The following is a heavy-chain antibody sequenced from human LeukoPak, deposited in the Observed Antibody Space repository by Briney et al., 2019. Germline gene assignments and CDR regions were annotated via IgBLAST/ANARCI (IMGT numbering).Heavy chain of an antibody. V-gene: IGHV1-18*01. CDR2: ISAYNGNT. CDR3: ATEEGYCSSTSCYFGS. D-gene: IGHD2-2*01. Sequence: ASVKVSCKASGYTFTSYGISWVRQAPGQGLEWMGWISAYNGNTNYAQKLQDRVTMTTDTSTSTAYMELRSLRSDDTAIYYCATEEGYCSSTSCYFGSWGQGTLVTVSS. J-gene: IGHJ4*02. CDR1: GYTFTSYG.